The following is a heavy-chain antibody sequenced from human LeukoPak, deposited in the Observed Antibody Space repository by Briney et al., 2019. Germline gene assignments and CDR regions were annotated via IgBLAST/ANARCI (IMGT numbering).Heavy chain of an antibody. V-gene: IGHV3-23*01. CDR1: GFTVRSYA. CDR3: AKDRGAFDI. J-gene: IGHJ3*02. CDR2: ISGSGGST. Sequence: GVSLRLCCAASGFTVRSYAMSWVRQAPGKGLEWVSAISGSGGSTYYADSVKGRFTISRDDSKNTLYLQMNSLRAEDTAVYYCAKDRGAFDIWGQGTMVTVSS.